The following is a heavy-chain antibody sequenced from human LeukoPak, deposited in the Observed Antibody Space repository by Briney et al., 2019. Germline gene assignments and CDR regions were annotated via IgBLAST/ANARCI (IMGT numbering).Heavy chain of an antibody. D-gene: IGHD6-19*01. V-gene: IGHV3-74*01. Sequence: GGSLRLSCAASGFTFSSDWMHWVRQAPGKGLVWVSRINTDGSTTNYADSVRGRFTISRDNGKNTLYLQMSSLRVEDTAVYHCVRSQSGRSGLFEHWGQGTLVTVSS. CDR1: GFTFSSDW. J-gene: IGHJ4*01. CDR3: VRSQSGRSGLFEH. CDR2: INTDGSTT.